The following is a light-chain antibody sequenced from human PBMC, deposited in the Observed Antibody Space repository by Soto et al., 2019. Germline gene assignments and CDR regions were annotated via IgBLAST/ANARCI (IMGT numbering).Light chain of an antibody. Sequence: DIVKTHSPDSLAVSLGERATINCQSSHSVLFISNNKNYSAWHQQKPEPPPKLLIYGASTRESGVPDRCSGSGSGTDFTLTISSLQAEDAAVYYYQQYYSTPTFGQGTKVDIK. CDR3: QQYYSTPT. CDR2: GAS. CDR1: HSVLFISNNKNY. J-gene: IGKJ1*01. V-gene: IGKV4-1*01.